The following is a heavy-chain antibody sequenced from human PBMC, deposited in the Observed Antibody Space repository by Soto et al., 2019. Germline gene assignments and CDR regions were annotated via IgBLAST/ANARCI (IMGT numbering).Heavy chain of an antibody. CDR1: GITFNNYW. Sequence: PGGSLRLSCIESGITFNNYWMIWVRQAPGKGLEYVADITEDGSVKQYVDSVKGRFTTSRDNAKNSLSLQMNGLRVEDTAMYYCGRSISGWSRFDFWGQGILVTVSS. D-gene: IGHD6-19*01. CDR2: ITEDGSVK. CDR3: GRSISGWSRFDF. V-gene: IGHV3-7*01. J-gene: IGHJ4*02.